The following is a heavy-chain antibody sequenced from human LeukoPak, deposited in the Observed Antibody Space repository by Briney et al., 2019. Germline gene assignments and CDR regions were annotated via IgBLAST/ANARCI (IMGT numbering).Heavy chain of an antibody. Sequence: SVKVSCKASGGTFSSYAISWVRQAPGQGLEWMGVIIPIFGTANYAQKFQGRVTITTDESTSTAYMELSSLRSEDTAVYYCAIAMPGELWLYYFDYWGQGTLVTVSS. J-gene: IGHJ4*02. V-gene: IGHV1-69*05. CDR2: IIPIFGTA. CDR3: AIAMPGELWLYYFDY. D-gene: IGHD3-16*01. CDR1: GGTFSSYA.